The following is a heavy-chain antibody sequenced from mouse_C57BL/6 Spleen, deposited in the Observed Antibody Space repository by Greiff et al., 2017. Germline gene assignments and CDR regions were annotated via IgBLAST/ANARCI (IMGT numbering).Heavy chain of an antibody. J-gene: IGHJ2*01. CDR2: FDPGSGST. CDR3: ARHGYYGSGFYYLDY. D-gene: IGHD1-1*01. CDR1: GYTFTGYS. Sequence: QVQLQQSGAELVKPGASVKLSCKASGYTFTGYSIHWVKQRPGQGLEWIGWFDPGSGSTKYNEKFKSKATLTVDKSSSTVYMELSRLTSDDSAVYYCARHGYYGSGFYYLDYWGQGTTVTVSS. V-gene: IGHV1-62-2*01.